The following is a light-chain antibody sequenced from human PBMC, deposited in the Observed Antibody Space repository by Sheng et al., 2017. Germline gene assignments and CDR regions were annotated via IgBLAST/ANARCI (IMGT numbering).Light chain of an antibody. J-gene: IGKJ4*01. V-gene: IGKV1-39*01. CDR3: QQYYNYPPLT. CDR2: AAS. CDR1: QSIRTY. Sequence: DIQMTQSPSSLSASVGDRVSITCRASQSIRTYLNWYQQKAGKAPKLLIYAASTLQSGVPSRFIGSGSGTDFTLTINSLQSEDFATYYCQQYYNYPPLTFGGGPRWRSN.